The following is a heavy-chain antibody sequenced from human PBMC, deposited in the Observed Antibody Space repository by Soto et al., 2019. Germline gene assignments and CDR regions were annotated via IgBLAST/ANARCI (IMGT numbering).Heavy chain of an antibody. D-gene: IGHD3-3*01. CDR3: ARLKNYDFWSGYRYYYGMDV. CDR2: IYPGDSDT. J-gene: IGHJ6*02. Sequence: RGESLKISCNGSGYSFTSYWIGWVRQMPGKGLEWMGIIYPGDSDTRYSPSFQGQVTISADKSISTAYLQWSSLKASDTAMYYCARLKNYDFWSGYRYYYGMDVWGQGTTVTVSS. CDR1: GYSFTSYW. V-gene: IGHV5-51*01.